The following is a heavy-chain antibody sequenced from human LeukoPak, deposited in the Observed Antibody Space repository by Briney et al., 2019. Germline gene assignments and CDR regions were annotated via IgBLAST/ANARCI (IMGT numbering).Heavy chain of an antibody. CDR2: TYYRSKLYN. CDR1: GDSVSSNSAA. Sequence: SQTLSLTCALSGDSVSSNSAAWHWLRQSPSRGLEWLGRTYYRSKLYNDYAVSVKSRITINPDTSKNQFFLQLNSVTPEDTAVYYCARQDLTGLDYWGQGTLVTVSS. V-gene: IGHV6-1*01. D-gene: IGHD3-9*01. J-gene: IGHJ4*02. CDR3: ARQDLTGLDY.